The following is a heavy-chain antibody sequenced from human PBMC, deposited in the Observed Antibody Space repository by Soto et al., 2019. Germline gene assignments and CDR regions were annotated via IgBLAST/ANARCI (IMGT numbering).Heavy chain of an antibody. V-gene: IGHV1-46*03. D-gene: IGHD5-12*01. CDR2: INPSGGST. CDR1: GYTFTSYY. J-gene: IGHJ4*02. CDR3: ARGTEYSGYDRPPPFDY. Sequence: ASVKVSCKASGYTFTSYYMHWVRQAPGQGFEWMGIINPSGGSTSYAQKFQGRVTMTRDTSTSTVYMELSSLRSEDTAVYYCARGTEYSGYDRPPPFDYWGQGTLVTVSS.